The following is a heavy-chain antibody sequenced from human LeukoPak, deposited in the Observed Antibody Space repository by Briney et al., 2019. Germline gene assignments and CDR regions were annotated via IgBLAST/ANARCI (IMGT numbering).Heavy chain of an antibody. CDR1: GYPFTDYY. CDR2: INPNSGFT. J-gene: IGHJ4*02. V-gene: IGHV1-2*02. Sequence: ASVKVSYTASGYPFTDYYLHWVRQAPGQGREWMGWINPNSGFTNYAQKFQGRVTMTRDTSNSTDYMELSRLRSDDTAVYYCARLADCSSSSCRSFDYWGQGTLVTVSS. D-gene: IGHD2-2*01. CDR3: ARLADCSSSSCRSFDY.